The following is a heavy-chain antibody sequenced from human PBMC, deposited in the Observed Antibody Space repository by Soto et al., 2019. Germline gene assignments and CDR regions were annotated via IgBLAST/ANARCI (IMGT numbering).Heavy chain of an antibody. D-gene: IGHD1-7*01. CDR3: ARDRGTNYAIYYYYGMDV. V-gene: IGHV3-30-3*01. Sequence: PGGSLRLSCAASGFTFSSYAMHWVRQAPGKGLEWVAVISYDGSNKYYADSVKGRFTISRDNSKNTLYLQMNSLRAEDTAVYYCARDRGTNYAIYYYYGMDVWGQGTTVTVS. J-gene: IGHJ6*02. CDR2: ISYDGSNK. CDR1: GFTFSSYA.